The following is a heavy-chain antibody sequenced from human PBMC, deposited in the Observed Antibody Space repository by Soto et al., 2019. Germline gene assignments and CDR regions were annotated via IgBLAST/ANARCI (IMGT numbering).Heavy chain of an antibody. CDR3: ARGWFGPDV. J-gene: IGHJ6*04. CDR2: IDNAGTGS. CDR1: GFTLSGRS. V-gene: IGHV3-74*01. D-gene: IGHD3-10*01. Sequence: EVQLVESGGGLVQPGGSLRLSCAASGFTLSGRSMHWVRQAPGKGLVWVSGIDNAGTGSTYADSVKGRFTSSRDNAKNMLYLQMNSLSVEDTAVYYCARGWFGPDVWGKGTTVTVSS.